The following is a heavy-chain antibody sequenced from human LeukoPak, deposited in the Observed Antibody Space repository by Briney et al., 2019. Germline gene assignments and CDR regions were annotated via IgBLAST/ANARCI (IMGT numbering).Heavy chain of an antibody. CDR2: ISAYNGNT. CDR3: AREPGITIFGAVRGDI. Sequence: ASVKVSCKASGYTFTSYGISWVRQAPGQGLEWMGWISAYNGNTNYAQKLQGRVTMTTDTSTSTAYMELRSLRSDDTAVYYCAREPGITIFGAVRGDIWGQGTMVTVSS. D-gene: IGHD3-3*01. CDR1: GYTFTSYG. J-gene: IGHJ3*02. V-gene: IGHV1-18*01.